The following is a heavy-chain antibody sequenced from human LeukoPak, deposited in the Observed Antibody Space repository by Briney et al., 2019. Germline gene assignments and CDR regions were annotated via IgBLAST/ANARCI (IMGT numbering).Heavy chain of an antibody. J-gene: IGHJ4*02. D-gene: IGHD3-22*01. V-gene: IGHV1-18*01. CDR3: ARDPIYSYDTSGYYSRFDY. Sequence: ASVKVSCKASGYTCTSYGISWVRQAPGQGLEWMGWISAYNGNTNYAQKLQGRVTMTTDTSTSTAYMELRSLRSDDTAVYYCARDPIYSYDTSGYYSRFDYWGQGTLVTVSS. CDR1: GYTCTSYG. CDR2: ISAYNGNT.